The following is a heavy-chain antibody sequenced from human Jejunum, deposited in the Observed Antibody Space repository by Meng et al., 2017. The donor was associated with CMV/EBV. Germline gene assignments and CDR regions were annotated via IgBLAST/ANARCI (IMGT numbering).Heavy chain of an antibody. V-gene: IGHV2-5*02. CDR2: IYRGDDK. J-gene: IGHJ4*02. CDR1: GFSPSTSGGG. CDR3: AHFVGGYYPSRPDY. Sequence: QTTLKDLGPPLLKPPQTLPLTCSFSGFSPSTSGGGVGWIRQPPGKALEWLALIYRGDDKRYSPSLNSRLTIAKDTSKNEVVLTLTNMGPIDTGTYYCAHFVGGYYPSRPDYWGQGTLVTVSS. D-gene: IGHD1-26*01.